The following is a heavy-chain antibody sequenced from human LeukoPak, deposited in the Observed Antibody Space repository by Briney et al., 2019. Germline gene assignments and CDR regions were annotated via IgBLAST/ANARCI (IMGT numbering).Heavy chain of an antibody. CDR3: ARYEAAAGTRVFDP. CDR1: GGSFSGYY. V-gene: IGHV4-34*01. CDR2: INHSGST. J-gene: IGHJ5*02. Sequence: SETLSLTCAVYGGSFSGYYWSWIRQPPGKGLEWIGEINHSGSTNYNPSLKSRVTISVDTSKNQFSLKLSSVTAADTAVYYCARYEAAAGTRVFDPWGQETLVTVSS. D-gene: IGHD6-13*01.